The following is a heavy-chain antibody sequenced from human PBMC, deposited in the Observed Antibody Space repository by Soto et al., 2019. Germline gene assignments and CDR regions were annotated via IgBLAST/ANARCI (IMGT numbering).Heavy chain of an antibody. D-gene: IGHD2-15*01. CDR1: GYTFTSYY. V-gene: IGHV1-46*01. CDR2: INPSGGST. CDR3: ARPAHCSGGSCYLDFDY. J-gene: IGHJ4*02. Sequence: QVQLVQSGAEVKKPGASVKVSCKASGYTFTSYYMHWVRQAPGQGLEWMGIINPSGGSTSYAQKFQGRATMTRDTSTSTVYMELSSLRSEDTAVYYCARPAHCSGGSCYLDFDYWGQGTLVTVSS.